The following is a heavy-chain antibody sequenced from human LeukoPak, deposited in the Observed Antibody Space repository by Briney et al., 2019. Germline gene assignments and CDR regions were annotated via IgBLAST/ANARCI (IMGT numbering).Heavy chain of an antibody. V-gene: IGHV5-51*01. J-gene: IGHJ4*02. CDR2: IYPADSDT. Sequence: GESLKISCKGSGCRFTDYWIGWVRQMPGKGPEWVGVIYPADSDTRYSPSFQGQVTISADKSISTAYLQWSSLKASDTAIYYCAKASTPIRGFCSSGSCTRFDYWGQGTLVTVSS. CDR3: AKASTPIRGFCSSGSCTRFDY. D-gene: IGHD2-15*01. CDR1: GCRFTDYW.